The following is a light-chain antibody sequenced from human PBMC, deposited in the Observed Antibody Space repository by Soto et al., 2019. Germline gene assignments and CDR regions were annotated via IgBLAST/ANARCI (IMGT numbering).Light chain of an antibody. CDR2: DVS. V-gene: IGLV2-14*03. CDR1: SSDVGGYNY. Sequence: QSALTQPASVSGSPGQSITISCTGTSSDVGGYNYVSWYQQHPGKAPKLMIYDVSNPSSGISNRFSGSKSGNTASLTISGLQAEDEADYYCSSYTSSSSPYVFGTGTKLTVL. J-gene: IGLJ1*01. CDR3: SSYTSSSSPYV.